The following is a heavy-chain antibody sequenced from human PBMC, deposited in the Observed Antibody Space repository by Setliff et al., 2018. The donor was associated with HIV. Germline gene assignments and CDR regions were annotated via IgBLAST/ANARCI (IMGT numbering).Heavy chain of an antibody. V-gene: IGHV1-69*10. CDR3: ASAYDYYMDV. Sequence: SVKVSCKASGDTFSSYAISWVRQAPGQGLEWMGGIIPILGMAKYTQKFQGRVTITADKPTSTAYMELSSLKSEDTAVYYCASAYDYYMDVWGKGTTVTVSS. J-gene: IGHJ6*03. CDR2: IIPILGMA. CDR1: GDTFSSYA.